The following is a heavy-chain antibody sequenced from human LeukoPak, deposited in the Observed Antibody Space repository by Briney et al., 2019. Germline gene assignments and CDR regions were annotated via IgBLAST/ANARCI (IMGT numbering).Heavy chain of an antibody. CDR1: GFNFSSYG. V-gene: IGHV3-33*01. CDR3: ARDSLPMAVTGAFDH. CDR2: IWFDGSNI. D-gene: IGHD6-19*01. Sequence: PGGSLRLSCAASGFNFSSYGMHWVRQAPGKGLEWVTSIWFDGSNIHYADSVKGRVTISRDNSKNALYLQMNSLRAEDTAIYYCARDSLPMAVTGAFDHWGQGALVTVSS. J-gene: IGHJ4*02.